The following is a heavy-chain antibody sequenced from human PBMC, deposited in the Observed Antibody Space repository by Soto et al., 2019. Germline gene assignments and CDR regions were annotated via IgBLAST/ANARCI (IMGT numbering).Heavy chain of an antibody. CDR3: ARQRVLWSGFPSYFDY. Sequence: SDPRSLTCTVSGSAIAGRGYYWGWIRQPPGKGLEGFGSISYSGTTHYNPSLKSRVTISVDTSKNQFSLNLSSVTAADPAVYSCARQRVLWSGFPSYFDYWGQGTLVTVSS. J-gene: IGHJ4*02. D-gene: IGHD3-3*01. V-gene: IGHV4-39*01. CDR2: ISYSGTT. CDR1: GSAIAGRGYY.